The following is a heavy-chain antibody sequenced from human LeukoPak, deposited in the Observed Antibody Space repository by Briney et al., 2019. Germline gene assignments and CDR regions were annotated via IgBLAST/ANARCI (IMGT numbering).Heavy chain of an antibody. CDR1: DGSISDSY. CDR2: IYYSGST. D-gene: IGHD4-17*01. Sequence: SETLSLTCTVSDGSISDSYWGWIRHPPGKGLEWIGYIYYSGSTKYNPSLMSRVTISIDTSKNQFSLKLSSVSAADSAVYYCARRIQENRMTTANNWFDPWGQGTLVTVSS. J-gene: IGHJ5*02. V-gene: IGHV4-59*08. CDR3: ARRIQENRMTTANNWFDP.